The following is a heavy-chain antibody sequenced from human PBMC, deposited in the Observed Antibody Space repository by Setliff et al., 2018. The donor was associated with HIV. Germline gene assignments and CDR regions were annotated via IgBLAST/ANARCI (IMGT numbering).Heavy chain of an antibody. CDR2: INTNTGNP. CDR1: GYTFTSYA. D-gene: IGHD4-4*01. V-gene: IGHV7-4-1*02. CDR3: ARMATVYYYYMDV. Sequence: ASVKVSCKASGYTFTSYAMNWVRQAPGQGLEWMGWINTNTGNPTYAQGFTGRFVYSLDTSVSTAYLQISSLKAEDTAVYYCARMATVYYYYMDVWGKGTTVTVSS. J-gene: IGHJ6*03.